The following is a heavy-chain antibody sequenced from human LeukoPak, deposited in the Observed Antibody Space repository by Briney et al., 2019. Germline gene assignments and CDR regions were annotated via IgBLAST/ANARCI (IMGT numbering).Heavy chain of an antibody. J-gene: IGHJ4*02. Sequence: SLRFSCAASEFTVNNNYMRWIRQPPGKGLEWIGYIYYSGSTYYNPSLKSRVTISVDTSKNQFSLKLSSVTAADTAVYYCARANGGAFDYWGQGTLVTVSS. V-gene: IGHV4-30-4*01. CDR3: ARANGGAFDY. CDR1: EFTVNNNY. CDR2: IYYSGST. D-gene: IGHD4-23*01.